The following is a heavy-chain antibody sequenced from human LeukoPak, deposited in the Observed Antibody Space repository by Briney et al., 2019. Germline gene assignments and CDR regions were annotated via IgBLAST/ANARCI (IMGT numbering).Heavy chain of an antibody. Sequence: PSETLSLTCTVSGGSISSYYWSWIRQPPGKGLEWIGYIYYSGSTNYNPSLKSRVTISVDTSKNQFSLKLSSVTAADTAVYYCARVLKAYYYDSSGPFDYWGQGTLVTVSS. V-gene: IGHV4-59*01. CDR1: GGSISSYY. D-gene: IGHD3-22*01. CDR3: ARVLKAYYYDSSGPFDY. CDR2: IYYSGST. J-gene: IGHJ4*02.